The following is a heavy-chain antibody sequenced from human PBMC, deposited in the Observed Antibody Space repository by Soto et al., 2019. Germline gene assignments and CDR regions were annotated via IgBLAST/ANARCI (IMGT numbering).Heavy chain of an antibody. D-gene: IGHD3-10*01. CDR2: IVPMVGRT. Sequence: QVQLVQSGAEVKKTGSSVKVSCKASGGSFSSYTISWVRQAPGQGLEWMGRIVPMVGRTIYAQKFQGRVAISAGKSTTTAYMDLSNLPSEGTAMYYCALDSGSDVFDIWGQGTLVTVSS. V-gene: IGHV1-69*02. J-gene: IGHJ3*02. CDR3: ALDSGSDVFDI. CDR1: GGSFSSYT.